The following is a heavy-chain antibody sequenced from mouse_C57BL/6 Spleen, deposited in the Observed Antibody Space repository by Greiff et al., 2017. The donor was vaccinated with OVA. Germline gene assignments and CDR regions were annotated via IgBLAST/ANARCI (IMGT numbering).Heavy chain of an antibody. CDR1: GYAFSSYW. Sequence: QVQLKQSGAELVKPGASVKISCKASGYAFSSYWMNWVKQRPGKGLEWIGQIYPGDGDTNYNGKFKGKATLTADKSSSTAYMQLSSLTSEDSAVYYCARGGTTVEGDYWGQGTTLTVSS. CDR3: ARGGTTVEGDY. D-gene: IGHD1-1*01. V-gene: IGHV1-80*01. CDR2: IYPGDGDT. J-gene: IGHJ2*01.